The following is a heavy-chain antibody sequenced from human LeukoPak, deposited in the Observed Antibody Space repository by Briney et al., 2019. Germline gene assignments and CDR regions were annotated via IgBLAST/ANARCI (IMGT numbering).Heavy chain of an antibody. D-gene: IGHD6-25*01. CDR2: INHSEST. CDR1: AQFFSGYY. V-gene: IGHV4-34*01. J-gene: IGHJ4*02. CDR3: ARGQRRDFDY. Sequence: SETLSLTCAVYAQFFSGYYWSWIRQPPGKGLEWIGYINHSESTNYNSSLKSRVTISVDTSQNQFSLKLRSVTAADTAVYYCARGQRRDFDYWGEGTLVTVSS.